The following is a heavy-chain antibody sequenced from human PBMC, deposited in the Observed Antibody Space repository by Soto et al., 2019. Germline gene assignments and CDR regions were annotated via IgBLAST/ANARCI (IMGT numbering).Heavy chain of an antibody. V-gene: IGHV4-39*01. CDR3: ARYSSSSCADY. CDR2: IYYSGST. J-gene: IGHJ4*02. CDR1: GGSIGSSSYY. D-gene: IGHD6-6*01. Sequence: SETLSLTCTVSGGSIGSSSYYWGWIRQPPGKGLEWIGSIYYSGSTYYNPSLKSRVTISVDTSKNQFSLKLSSVTAADTAVYYCARYSSSSCADYWGQGTLVTVSS.